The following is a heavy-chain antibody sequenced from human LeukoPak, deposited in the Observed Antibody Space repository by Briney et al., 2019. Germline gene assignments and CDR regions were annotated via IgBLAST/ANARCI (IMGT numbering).Heavy chain of an antibody. CDR3: ARLSGSGFDP. CDR2: ITPNTGDT. Sequence: ASVKVSCKASGYTFSDYHLHWVRQALGQGLEWMGWITPNTGDTTYAQKFQGRVTMTRDTSINTAYMELRSLRSDDTAIYYCARLSGSGFDPWGQGTLVTVSS. V-gene: IGHV1-2*02. CDR1: GYTFSDYH. J-gene: IGHJ5*02. D-gene: IGHD3-10*01.